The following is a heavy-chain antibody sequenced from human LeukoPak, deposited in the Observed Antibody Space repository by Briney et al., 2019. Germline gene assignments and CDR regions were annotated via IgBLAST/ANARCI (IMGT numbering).Heavy chain of an antibody. CDR1: GFTFSSYG. CDR2: ISYDGSNK. V-gene: IGHV3-30*18. D-gene: IGHD5-12*01. J-gene: IGHJ4*02. Sequence: PGRSLRLSCAASGFTFSSYGMHWVRQAPGKGLEWVAVISYDGSNKYYADSVKGRFTISRDSSKNTLYLQMNSLRAEDTAVYYCAKDGVATGLTHFDYWGQGTLVTVSS. CDR3: AKDGVATGLTHFDY.